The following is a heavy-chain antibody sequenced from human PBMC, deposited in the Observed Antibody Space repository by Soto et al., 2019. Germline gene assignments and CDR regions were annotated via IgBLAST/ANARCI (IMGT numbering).Heavy chain of an antibody. CDR2: IFYSGST. D-gene: IGHD3-10*01. J-gene: IGHJ4*02. Sequence: PSETLSLTCTVSGGSISSSRYYWGWIRQPPGKGLEWIGSIFYSGSTYYNPSLKSRVTISVDTSKNQFSLKLSSVTAADTAVYYCARLRGYYGSGSWVYFDYWGQGTLVTVSS. CDR1: GGSISSSRYY. V-gene: IGHV4-39*01. CDR3: ARLRGYYGSGSWVYFDY.